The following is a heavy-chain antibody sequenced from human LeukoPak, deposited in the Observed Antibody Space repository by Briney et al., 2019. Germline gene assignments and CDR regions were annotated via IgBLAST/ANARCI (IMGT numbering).Heavy chain of an antibody. Sequence: SETLSFTCTVFGGSISDYYWTWIRQSAGKGLEWIGRIQISENNNYNPSLKSRVTLSLDTSKNQFSLKLTSVTAADTAIYYCARESVAAGTRWFDYWGQGTLVTVSS. V-gene: IGHV4-4*07. CDR2: IQISENN. J-gene: IGHJ4*02. CDR1: GGSISDYY. CDR3: ARESVAAGTRWFDY. D-gene: IGHD6-13*01.